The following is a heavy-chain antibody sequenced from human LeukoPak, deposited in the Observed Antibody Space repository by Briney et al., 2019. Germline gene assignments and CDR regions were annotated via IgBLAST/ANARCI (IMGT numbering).Heavy chain of an antibody. D-gene: IGHD3-22*01. CDR3: ARDLGYYYDSSGYPSLAYYFDY. CDR2: INPNSGGT. Sequence: ASVKVSCKASGYTFTGYYMHWVRQAPGQGLEWMGRINPNSGGTNYAQKFQGRVTMTRDTSISTAYMELSRLRSDDTAVYYCARDLGYYYDSSGYPSLAYYFDYWGQGTLVTVSS. V-gene: IGHV1-2*06. J-gene: IGHJ4*02. CDR1: GYTFTGYY.